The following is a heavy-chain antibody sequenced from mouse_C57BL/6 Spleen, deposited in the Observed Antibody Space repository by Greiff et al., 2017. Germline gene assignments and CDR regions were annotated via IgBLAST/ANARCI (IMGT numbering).Heavy chain of an antibody. J-gene: IGHJ2*01. Sequence: EVMLVESGGGLVQPGGSMKLSCVASGFAFSNYWMNWVRQSPEKGLEWVAQIRLKSDNYATHYAESVKGRFTISRDDSKSSVYLQMNNLRAEDTGIYYCTKWGRGYFDYWGQGTTLTVSS. CDR3: TKWGRGYFDY. V-gene: IGHV6-3*01. CDR2: IRLKSDNYAT. D-gene: IGHD1-3*01. CDR1: GFAFSNYW.